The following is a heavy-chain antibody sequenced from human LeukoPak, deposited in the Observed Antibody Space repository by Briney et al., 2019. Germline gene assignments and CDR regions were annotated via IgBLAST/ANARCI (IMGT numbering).Heavy chain of an antibody. D-gene: IGHD1-26*01. CDR3: AKDAVGATAYYFDY. V-gene: IGHV3-30*02. J-gene: IGHJ4*02. CDR2: IRYHGSDK. Sequence: RPGGSLRLSCAASGFTFSSCGMHWVRQAPGKGLEWVAFIRYHGSDKYYADSVKGRFTISRDNSKNTLYLQMNSLRAEDTAVYYCAKDAVGATAYYFDYWGQGTLVTVSS. CDR1: GFTFSSCG.